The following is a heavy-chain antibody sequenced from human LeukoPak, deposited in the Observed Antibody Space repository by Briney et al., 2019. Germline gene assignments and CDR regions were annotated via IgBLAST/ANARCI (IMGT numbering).Heavy chain of an antibody. CDR2: IYYRGST. D-gene: IGHD3-16*02. J-gene: IGHJ5*02. Sequence: WFRQSPGKGLEWIGNIYYRGSTYYNPSLKSRVTISVDTSKNQFSLKVTSVTAADTAMYYCARFDVIASWVDPWGQGTLVTVSS. CDR3: ARFDVIASWVDP. V-gene: IGHV4-39*07.